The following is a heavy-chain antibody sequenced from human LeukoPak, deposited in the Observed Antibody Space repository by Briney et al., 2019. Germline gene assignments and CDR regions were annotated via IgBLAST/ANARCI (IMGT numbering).Heavy chain of an antibody. CDR1: GVSISSGGYS. CDR3: ARMGGGYAFDI. V-gene: IGHV4-30-2*01. J-gene: IGHJ3*02. Sequence: SQTLSLTCAVSGVSISSGGYSWSWIRQPPGKGLEGIVYIYHSESTYYNPSLKSRVTISVDRSKNQFSLKLSSVTAADTAVYYCARMGGGYAFDIWGQGTMVTVSS. CDR2: IYHSEST. D-gene: IGHD1-26*01.